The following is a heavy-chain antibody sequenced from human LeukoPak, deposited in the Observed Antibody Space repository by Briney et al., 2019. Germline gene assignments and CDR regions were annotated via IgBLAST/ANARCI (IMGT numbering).Heavy chain of an antibody. J-gene: IGHJ6*02. CDR2: IYYSGST. Sequence: SDTLSLTCTVSGGSISSYYWSWIRQPPGKGLEWIGYIYYSGSTNYNPSLKSRVTISVDTSKNQFSLKLSSVTAADTAVYYCARGGGYSGYVNYYYGMDVWGQGTTVTVSS. CDR3: ARGGGYSGYVNYYYGMDV. D-gene: IGHD5-12*01. V-gene: IGHV4-59*01. CDR1: GGSISSYY.